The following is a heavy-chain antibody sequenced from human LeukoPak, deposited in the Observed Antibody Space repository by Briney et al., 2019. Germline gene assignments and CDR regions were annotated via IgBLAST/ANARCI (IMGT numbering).Heavy chain of an antibody. Sequence: GGSLRLSCAASGFTFSSYGMNWVRQAPGKGLEWVSYISSSSSTIYYADSVKGRFTISRDNAKNSLYLQMNSLRVEDTAVYYCVKNSGFDAFDIWGQGTMVTVSS. CDR3: VKNSGFDAFDI. V-gene: IGHV3-48*01. CDR2: ISSSSSTI. D-gene: IGHD6-19*01. J-gene: IGHJ3*02. CDR1: GFTFSSYG.